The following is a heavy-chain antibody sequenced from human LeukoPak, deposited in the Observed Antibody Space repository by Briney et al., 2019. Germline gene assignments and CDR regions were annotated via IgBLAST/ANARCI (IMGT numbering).Heavy chain of an antibody. V-gene: IGHV1-69*05. Sequence: SVKVSCKASGGTFSSYAISWVRQAPGQGLEWMGGIIPIFGTANYAQKFQGRVTITTDESTSTAYMELSSLRSEDTAVYYCARVPLAGVGGSWFDPWGQGTLVTVSS. CDR3: ARVPLAGVGGSWFDP. CDR1: GGTFSSYA. J-gene: IGHJ5*02. D-gene: IGHD3-3*01. CDR2: IIPIFGTA.